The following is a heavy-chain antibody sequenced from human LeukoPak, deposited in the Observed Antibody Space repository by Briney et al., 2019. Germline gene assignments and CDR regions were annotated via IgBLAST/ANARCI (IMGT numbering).Heavy chain of an antibody. D-gene: IGHD3-10*01. V-gene: IGHV3-30*02. J-gene: IGHJ6*03. CDR3: AKDYYGSGKPRYFYYYMDV. CDR1: GFTVSSFY. Sequence: PGGSLRLSCAASGFTVSSFYMNWVRQAPGKGLEWVAFIRYDGSNAYYADSVKGRFTISRDNSKNTLYLQMNSLRVEDTAVYYCAKDYYGSGKPRYFYYYMDVWGKGTTVTVSS. CDR2: IRYDGSNA.